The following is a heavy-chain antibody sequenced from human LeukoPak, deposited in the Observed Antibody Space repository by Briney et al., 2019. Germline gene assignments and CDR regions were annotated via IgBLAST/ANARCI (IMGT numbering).Heavy chain of an antibody. J-gene: IGHJ4*02. CDR1: GFTFSSYA. CDR3: TLVVAATRDFDY. V-gene: IGHV3-23*01. D-gene: IGHD2-15*01. Sequence: PGGSLRLSCAASGFTFSSYAMSWVRQAPGKGLEWVSAISGSGGSTYYADSVKGQFTISRDNSKNTLYLQMNSLRAEDTAVYYCTLVVAATRDFDYWGQGTLVTVSS. CDR2: ISGSGGST.